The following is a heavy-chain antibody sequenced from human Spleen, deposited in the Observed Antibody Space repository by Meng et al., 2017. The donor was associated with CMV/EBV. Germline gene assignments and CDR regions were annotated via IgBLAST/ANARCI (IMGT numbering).Heavy chain of an antibody. CDR2: ISAYNGDT. Sequence: ASVKVSCKASGYTFTSFGISWVRKAPGQGLEWMGWISAYNGDTLYAQKFQGRVSMTTDTSTSTAYTEVRSLKSDDTAVYFCARDVGFGTALPYGMDVWGQGTTVTVSS. J-gene: IGHJ6*02. CDR3: ARDVGFGTALPYGMDV. CDR1: GYTFTSFG. V-gene: IGHV1-18*01. D-gene: IGHD1-26*01.